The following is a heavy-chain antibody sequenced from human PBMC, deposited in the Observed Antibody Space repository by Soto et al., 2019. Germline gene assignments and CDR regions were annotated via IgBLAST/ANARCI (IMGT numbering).Heavy chain of an antibody. CDR2: ISYDGSNK. D-gene: IGHD6-19*01. V-gene: IGHV3-30*18. CDR3: AKDLSGNGMDV. Sequence: GGSLRLSCAASGFTFSSYGMHWVRQAPGKGLEWVAVISYDGSNKYYADSVKGRFTISRDNSKNTLYLQMNSLRAEDTAVYYCAKDLSGNGMDVWGQGTTVTVSS. CDR1: GFTFSSYG. J-gene: IGHJ6*02.